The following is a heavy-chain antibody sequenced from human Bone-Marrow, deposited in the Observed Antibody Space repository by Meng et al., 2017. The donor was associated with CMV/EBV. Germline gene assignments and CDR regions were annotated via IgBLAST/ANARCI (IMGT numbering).Heavy chain of an antibody. V-gene: IGHV4-34*01. J-gene: IGHJ4*02. CDR3: ARGPYYGSGSLVDY. Sequence: AVSSGSVSCYYWSCLRQPPGKGLEWIGGVNHSGSTNYNPSLKSRVTISVDTSKNQFSLKLSSVTAADTAVYYCARGPYYGSGSLVDYWGQGTLVTVSS. CDR2: VNHSGST. D-gene: IGHD3-10*01. CDR1: SGSVSCYY.